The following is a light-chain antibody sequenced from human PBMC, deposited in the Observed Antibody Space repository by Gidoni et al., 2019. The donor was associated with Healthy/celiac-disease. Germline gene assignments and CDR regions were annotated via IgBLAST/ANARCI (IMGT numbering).Light chain of an antibody. CDR1: QSISSW. Sequence: ITCRASQSISSWLAWYQQKPGKAPKLLIYKASSLESGVPSRFSGSGSGTEFTLTISSLQPDDFATYYCQQYNSYSYTFGQGTKLEIK. J-gene: IGKJ2*01. V-gene: IGKV1-5*03. CDR2: KAS. CDR3: QQYNSYSYT.